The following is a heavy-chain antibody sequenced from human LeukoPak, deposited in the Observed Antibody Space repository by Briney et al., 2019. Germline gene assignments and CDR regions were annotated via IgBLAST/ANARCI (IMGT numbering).Heavy chain of an antibody. J-gene: IGHJ4*02. CDR3: ARYYYDSSGYLYFDY. CDR1: GGSISSGGYY. V-gene: IGHV4-31*03. CDR2: IYYSGST. D-gene: IGHD3-22*01. Sequence: SETLSLTCTVSGGSISSGGYYWSWIRQHPGKGLEWIGYIYYSGSTYYNPSLESRVTISVDTSKNQFSLKLSSVTAADTAVYYCARYYYDSSGYLYFDYWGQGTLVTVSS.